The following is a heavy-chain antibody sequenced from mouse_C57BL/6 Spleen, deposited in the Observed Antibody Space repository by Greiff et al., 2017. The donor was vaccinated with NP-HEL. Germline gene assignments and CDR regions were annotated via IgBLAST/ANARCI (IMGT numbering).Heavy chain of an antibody. D-gene: IGHD3-2*02. J-gene: IGHJ3*01. CDR1: GYTFTSYW. CDR2: IDPSDSYT. CDR3: ARSIHSSGYFAY. Sequence: VQLQQPGAELVRPGTSVKLSCKASGYTFTSYWMHWVKQRPGQGLEWIGVIDPSDSYTNYNQKFKGKATLTVDTSSSTAYMQLSSLTSEDSAVYYCARSIHSSGYFAYWGQGTLVTVSA. V-gene: IGHV1-59*01.